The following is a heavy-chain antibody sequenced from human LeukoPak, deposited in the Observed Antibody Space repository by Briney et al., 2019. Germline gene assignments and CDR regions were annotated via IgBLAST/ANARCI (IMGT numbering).Heavy chain of an antibody. J-gene: IGHJ6*03. CDR3: ASGTGKAAEGYYMDV. Sequence: GGSLRLSCAASGFTFSSYNMNWVRQTPGQGLEWVSSITSGSSHIYYADSVKGRFTISRDNAKNSLYLQMNSLRAEDTAVYYCASGTGKAAEGYYMDVWGKGTTVTVSS. CDR2: ITSGSSHI. D-gene: IGHD1/OR15-1a*01. CDR1: GFTFSSYN. V-gene: IGHV3-21*01.